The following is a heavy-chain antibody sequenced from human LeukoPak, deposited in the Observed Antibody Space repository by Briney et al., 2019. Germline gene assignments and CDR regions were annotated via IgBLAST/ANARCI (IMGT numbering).Heavy chain of an antibody. D-gene: IGHD1-26*01. Sequence: GASVKVSCKASGYPFTGYYIHWMRQATGQGLEWVGWINPNTGGTNYAQKFQGRVTMTRDTSSSTAYMELSRLRSDDTAVYYCARDPVGRWSPDLDYWGQGTLVTVSS. V-gene: IGHV1-2*02. CDR3: ARDPVGRWSPDLDY. J-gene: IGHJ4*02. CDR1: GYPFTGYY. CDR2: INPNTGGT.